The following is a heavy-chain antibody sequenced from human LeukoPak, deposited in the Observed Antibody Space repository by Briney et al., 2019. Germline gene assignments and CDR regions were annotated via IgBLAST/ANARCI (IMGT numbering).Heavy chain of an antibody. J-gene: IGHJ4*02. CDR3: EKKLGYCSDGSCCLHY. D-gene: IGHD2-15*01. CDR2: ISNNGGYT. Sequence: GGSLRLSCAASGFTFSSSAMSWVRQAPGKGLEWVSAISNNGGYTYYADSVQGRFTISRDNSKSTLCLQMNSLRAEDTAAYYCEKKLGYCSDGSCCLHYWGQGTMVTVSS. V-gene: IGHV3-23*01. CDR1: GFTFSSSA.